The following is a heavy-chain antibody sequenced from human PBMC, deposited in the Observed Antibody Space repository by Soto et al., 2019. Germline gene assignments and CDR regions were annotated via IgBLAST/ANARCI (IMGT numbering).Heavy chain of an antibody. CDR3: ARDGYHYYYGMDV. D-gene: IGHD3-22*01. CDR1: GYTFTSYY. Sequence: ASVKVSCKASGYTFTSYYMHWVRQAPGQGLEWMGMINPSGGSTSYAQKFQGRVTMTRDTSTSTVYMELSSLRSEDTAVYYCARDGYHYYYGMDVWGQGTTVTVSS. CDR2: INPSGGST. J-gene: IGHJ6*01. V-gene: IGHV1-46*01.